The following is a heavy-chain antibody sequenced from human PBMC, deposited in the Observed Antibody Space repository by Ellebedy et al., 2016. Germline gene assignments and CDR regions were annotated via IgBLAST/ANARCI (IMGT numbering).Heavy chain of an antibody. Sequence: GESLKISXAVSGIQFSNFFMSWVRQAPGKGLEWASTISAGGDNTYLADSVKGRFIISRDNSANTLYLQMNGLTADDTAVYYCRPGHYSGSWGQGSLVTVSS. J-gene: IGHJ4*02. CDR1: GIQFSNFF. CDR3: RPGHYSGS. V-gene: IGHV3-23*01. CDR2: ISAGGDNT.